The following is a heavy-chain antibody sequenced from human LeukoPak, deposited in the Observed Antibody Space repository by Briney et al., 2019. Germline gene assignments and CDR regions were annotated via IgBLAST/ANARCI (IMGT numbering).Heavy chain of an antibody. CDR2: ISYDGSNK. V-gene: IGHV3-30-3*01. Sequence: GVSLRLSGAASGFTFSSYAMTWVRQAPGKGLEWVAVISYDGSNKYYADSVKGRFTISRDNSKNTLYLQMNSLRAEDTAVYYCARTRRDGYTRDAFDIWGQGTMVTVSS. CDR1: GFTFSSYA. J-gene: IGHJ3*02. CDR3: ARTRRDGYTRDAFDI. D-gene: IGHD5-24*01.